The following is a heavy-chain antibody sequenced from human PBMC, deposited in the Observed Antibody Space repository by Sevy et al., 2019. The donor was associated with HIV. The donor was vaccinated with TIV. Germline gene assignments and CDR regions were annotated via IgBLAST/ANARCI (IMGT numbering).Heavy chain of an antibody. D-gene: IGHD3-22*01. J-gene: IGHJ3*02. V-gene: IGHV3-9*01. Sequence: GGSLRLSCAASGFTLDDYAMHWVRQAPGKGLEWVSGISWNSGSIGYADSVKGRFTISRDNAKNSLYLQMNSLRAEDTALYYCAKDTGDYYDSSGAFDIWGQGTMVTVSS. CDR1: GFTLDDYA. CDR2: ISWNSGSI. CDR3: AKDTGDYYDSSGAFDI.